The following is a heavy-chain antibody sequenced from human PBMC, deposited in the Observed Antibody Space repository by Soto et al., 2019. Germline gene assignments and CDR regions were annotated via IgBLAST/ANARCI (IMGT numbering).Heavy chain of an antibody. CDR1: WGSISGSY. Sequence: SETVSLTCSVSWGSISGSYWSSIRQSPGKGLEWLGYVYYPGSTNYSPSLRIRVSISVGTSKNEFSLRLSSVTAADTAVYFCARSVAVPGAHIHYWGQGTQVT. J-gene: IGHJ4*02. V-gene: IGHV4-59*01. CDR3: ARSVAVPGAHIHY. CDR2: VYYPGST. D-gene: IGHD6-19*01.